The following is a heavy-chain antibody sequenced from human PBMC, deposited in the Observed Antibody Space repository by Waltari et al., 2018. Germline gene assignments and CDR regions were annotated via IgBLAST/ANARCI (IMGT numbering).Heavy chain of an antibody. Sequence: VQLVESGGGLVQPGGSLRLYCAASGVTVGSCDMNWVRQAPGKGLEWISYIRSSGDSICYADSVKGRFTISRDNADNSLFLQMNSLRAEDTAVYYCARGQPPLWLRLDNWGQGTLVTVSS. CDR3: ARGQPPLWLRLDN. CDR2: IRSSGDSI. D-gene: IGHD5-12*01. V-gene: IGHV3-48*03. J-gene: IGHJ4*02. CDR1: GVTVGSCD.